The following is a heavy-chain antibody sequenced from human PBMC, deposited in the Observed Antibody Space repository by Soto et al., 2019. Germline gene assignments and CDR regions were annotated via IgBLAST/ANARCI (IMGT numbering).Heavy chain of an antibody. V-gene: IGHV3-33*01. CDR2: IWYDGSNK. CDR3: ARDLYGGRYYDSSGYYPTEPYYYYGMDV. D-gene: IGHD3-22*01. Sequence: GGSLRLSCAASGFAFSSYGMHWVRQAPGKGLEWVAVIWYDGSNKYYADSVKGRFTISRDNSKNTLYLQMNGLRAEDTAVYYCARDLYGGRYYDSSGYYPTEPYYYYGMDVWGQGTTVTVSS. CDR1: GFAFSSYG. J-gene: IGHJ6*02.